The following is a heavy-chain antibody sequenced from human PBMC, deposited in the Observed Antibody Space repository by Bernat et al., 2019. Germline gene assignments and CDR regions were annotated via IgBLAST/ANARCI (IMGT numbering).Heavy chain of an antibody. CDR1: GDTVSSHYAA. J-gene: IGHJ4*02. CDR3: TRTRRGANGGDY. V-gene: IGHV6-1*01. D-gene: IGHD3-10*01. Sequence: QRQLHQSGPGLLRPSQIPSPTCAISGDTVSSHYAACDWIIQSPSRGLEWLGRTYYRSQCDYDYAASVKSRITVNPDTSKNLFSLQLRSVTPDDTAIYYCTRTRRGANGGDYWGQGTLVTVSS. CDR2: TYYRSQCDY.